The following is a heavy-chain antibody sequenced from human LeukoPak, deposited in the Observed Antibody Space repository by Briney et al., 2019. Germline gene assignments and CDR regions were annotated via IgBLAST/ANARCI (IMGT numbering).Heavy chain of an antibody. CDR1: GFTFSNAW. CDR2: IKSKTDGGTT. J-gene: IGHJ4*02. Sequence: PGGSLRLSCAASGFTFSNAWMSWVRQAPGKGLEWVGRIKSKTDGGTTDYAAPVKGRFTISRDDSKNTLYLRMNSLKTEDTAVYYCTTGGDYGDLCDYWGQGTLVTVSS. CDR3: TTGGDYGDLCDY. D-gene: IGHD4-17*01. V-gene: IGHV3-15*01.